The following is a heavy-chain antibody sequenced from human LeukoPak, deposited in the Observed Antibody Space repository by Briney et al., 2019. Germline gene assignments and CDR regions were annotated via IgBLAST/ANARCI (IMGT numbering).Heavy chain of an antibody. CDR3: ARIIRLLDY. D-gene: IGHD2-21*01. J-gene: IGHJ4*02. V-gene: IGHV3-23*01. CDR2: ISGSDGRT. CDR1: GFTFSNYA. Sequence: GGSLRLSCAASGFTFSNYAMSWVRQAPGKGLEWVSSISGSDGRTYYPESVKGRFTISRDNSKNTVFLQMDSLRAEDSAVYYCARIIRLLDYWGQGTLVTVSS.